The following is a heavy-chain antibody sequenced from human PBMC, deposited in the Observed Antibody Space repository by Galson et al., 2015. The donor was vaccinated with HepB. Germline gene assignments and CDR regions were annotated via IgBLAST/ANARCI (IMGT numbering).Heavy chain of an antibody. Sequence: SLRLSCAASGFPFSTYDMNWVRQAPGKGLEWVSKINAGGDTTYYADSVKGRFTISRDNSKNTLYLQMNSLRTEDTALYFCASGGWLAYWGQGTLVTVSS. D-gene: IGHD6-19*01. V-gene: IGHV3-23*01. CDR3: ASGGWLAY. CDR1: GFPFSTYD. J-gene: IGHJ4*02. CDR2: INAGGDTT.